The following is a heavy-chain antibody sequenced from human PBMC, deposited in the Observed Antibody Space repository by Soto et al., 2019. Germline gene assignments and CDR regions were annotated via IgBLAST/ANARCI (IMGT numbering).Heavy chain of an antibody. V-gene: IGHV4-59*08. D-gene: IGHD6-13*01. CDR3: ARLEQQQFDY. J-gene: IGHJ4*02. Sequence: ETLSLTCTVSGGSISSYYWSWIRQPPGKGLEWIGYIYYSGSTNYNPSLKSRVTISVDTSKNQFSLKLSSVTAADTAVYYCARLEQQQFDYWGQGTLVTVS. CDR1: GGSISSYY. CDR2: IYYSGST.